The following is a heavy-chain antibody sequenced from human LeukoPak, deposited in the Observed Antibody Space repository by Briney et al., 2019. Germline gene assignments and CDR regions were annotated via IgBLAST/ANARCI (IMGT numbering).Heavy chain of an antibody. CDR2: TRPSGETT. CDR3: ARGRDYYAVSGYHNWFDA. Sequence: ASVKVSFTASVYTFTMYYMHWVRQAPGQGLEWMGITRPSGETTSYAQKFQGRVTMTSDTSTRTVYLDLSSLRSEDTAVYYCARGRDYYAVSGYHNWFDAWGQGTLVTVSS. J-gene: IGHJ5*02. CDR1: VYTFTMYY. V-gene: IGHV1-46*01. D-gene: IGHD3-22*01.